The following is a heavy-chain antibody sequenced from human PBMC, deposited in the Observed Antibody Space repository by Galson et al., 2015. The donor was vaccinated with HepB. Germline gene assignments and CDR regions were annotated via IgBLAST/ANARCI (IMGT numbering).Heavy chain of an antibody. CDR2: ISYDGSNK. V-gene: IGHV3-30*04. CDR1: GFTFSSYA. J-gene: IGHJ4*02. Sequence: SLRLSCAASGFTFSSYAMHWVRQAPGKGLEWVAVISYDGSNKYYADSVKGRFTISRDNSKNTLYLQMNSLRAEDTAVYYCARGALTAMVTFDYWGQGTLVTVSS. D-gene: IGHD5-18*01. CDR3: ARGALTAMVTFDY.